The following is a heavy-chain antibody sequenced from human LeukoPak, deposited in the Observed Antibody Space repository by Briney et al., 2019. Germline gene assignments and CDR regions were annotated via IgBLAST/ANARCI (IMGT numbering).Heavy chain of an antibody. D-gene: IGHD3-3*01. Sequence: GGSLRLSCVASGFTFSNYWMLWVRQAPGKGLMWVSLISTDGKSTRYAESVKGRFTISRDIAKNTLYLQMNSLRAEDTGVYYCAKDHYWSIDYWGRGTLVTVSS. CDR1: GFTFSNYW. CDR3: AKDHYWSIDY. V-gene: IGHV3-74*01. J-gene: IGHJ4*02. CDR2: ISTDGKST.